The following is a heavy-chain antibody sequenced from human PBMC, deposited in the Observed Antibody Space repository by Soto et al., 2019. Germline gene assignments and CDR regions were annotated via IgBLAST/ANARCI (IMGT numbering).Heavy chain of an antibody. D-gene: IGHD4-4*01. CDR1: GGTFSSYA. Sequence: ASVKVSCKASGGTFSSYAISWVRQAPGQGLEWMGGIIPIFGTANYAQKFQGRVTITADKSTSTAYMELSSLRSEDTAVYYCARSTDYSNYPDYYYYGMDVWGQGTTVTVSS. J-gene: IGHJ6*02. CDR3: ARSTDYSNYPDYYYYGMDV. CDR2: IIPIFGTA. V-gene: IGHV1-69*06.